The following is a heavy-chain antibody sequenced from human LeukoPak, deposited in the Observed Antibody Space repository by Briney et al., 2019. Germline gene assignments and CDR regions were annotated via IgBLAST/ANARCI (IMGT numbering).Heavy chain of an antibody. Sequence: GGSLRLSCAASGFTFSSYSMNWVRQAPGKGLEWVSSISSSSSYIYYADSVKGRFTISRDNAKNSLYLRMNSLRAEDTAVYYCARDRGGYAFDYWGQGTLVTVSS. V-gene: IGHV3-21*01. J-gene: IGHJ4*02. CDR3: ARDRGGYAFDY. CDR2: ISSSSSYI. CDR1: GFTFSSYS. D-gene: IGHD5-12*01.